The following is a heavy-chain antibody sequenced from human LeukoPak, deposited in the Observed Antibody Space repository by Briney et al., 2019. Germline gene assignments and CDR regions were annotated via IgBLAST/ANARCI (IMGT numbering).Heavy chain of an antibody. CDR3: ARDLSSGGYDPGFDY. Sequence: SVKVSCKASGGTFSSYAISWVRQAPGQGLEWMGGTIPIFGTANYAQKFQGRVTITADESTSTAYMELSSLRSEDTAVYYCARDLSSGGYDPGFDYWGQGTLVTVSS. V-gene: IGHV1-69*13. J-gene: IGHJ4*02. CDR1: GGTFSSYA. CDR2: TIPIFGTA. D-gene: IGHD5-12*01.